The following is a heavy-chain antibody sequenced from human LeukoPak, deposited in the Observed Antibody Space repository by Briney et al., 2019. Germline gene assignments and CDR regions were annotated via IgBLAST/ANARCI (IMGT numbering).Heavy chain of an antibody. J-gene: IGHJ5*01. CDR1: EFTFTSYE. D-gene: IGHD6-6*01. Sequence: GGSLRLSCAASEFTFTSYEMNWVRQAPGKGLEWISYISSSGSTQYYAGSGKGRFTISRDNAKHSLDPQTNNLRAEDTAVYYCARGVLANWFDSWGQGTMVTVSS. V-gene: IGHV3-48*03. CDR2: ISSSGSTQ. CDR3: ARGVLANWFDS.